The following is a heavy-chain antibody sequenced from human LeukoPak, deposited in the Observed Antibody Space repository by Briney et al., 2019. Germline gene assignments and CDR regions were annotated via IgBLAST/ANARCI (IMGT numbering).Heavy chain of an antibody. Sequence: PGGSLRLSCAASGFTFSSYSMNWVRQAPGKGLEWVSSISSSSSYIYYADSVKGRFTISRDNARNSLFLQMSSLRAEDTAVYYWERDHYCDSYNYDAFDIWGQGTMVTISS. J-gene: IGHJ3*02. CDR1: GFTFSSYS. CDR2: ISSSSSYI. CDR3: ERDHYCDSYNYDAFDI. D-gene: IGHD4-17*01. V-gene: IGHV3-21*01.